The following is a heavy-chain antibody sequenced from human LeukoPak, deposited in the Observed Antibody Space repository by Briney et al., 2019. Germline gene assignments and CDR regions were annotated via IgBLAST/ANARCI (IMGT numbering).Heavy chain of an antibody. CDR2: IVVGSSNT. CDR3: AADVVTGTAWLDY. D-gene: IGHD1-20*01. CDR1: GFTFTSSA. V-gene: IGHV1-58*01. J-gene: IGHJ4*02. Sequence: ASVKVSCKASGFTFTSSAVQWVRQARGQRLEWIGWIVVGSSNTNYAQKFQERVTITRDMSTSTAYMELSSLRSEDTAVYYCAADVVTGTAWLDYWGQGTLVTVSS.